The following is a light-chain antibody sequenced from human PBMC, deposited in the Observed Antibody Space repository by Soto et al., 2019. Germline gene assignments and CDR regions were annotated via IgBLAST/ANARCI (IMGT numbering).Light chain of an antibody. CDR2: DTS. CDR1: DSNIGNNY. J-gene: IGLJ3*02. V-gene: IGLV1-51*01. CDR3: GTWDTALSAGK. Sequence: QSVLTQPPSVSAATGQRVIISCSGSDSNIGNNYVSWYQQFPGAPPKLLIYDTSKRHSWISDRFSASKSGTSATLIISSLLTGDEAYYYCGTWDTALSAGKFVGGTKLT.